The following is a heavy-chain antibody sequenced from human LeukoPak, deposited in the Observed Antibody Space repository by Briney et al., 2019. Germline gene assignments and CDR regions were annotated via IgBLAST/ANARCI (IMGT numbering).Heavy chain of an antibody. CDR3: ARSYLGGSYYREDYFDY. CDR2: MNPNSGNT. V-gene: IGHV1-8*03. CDR1: GYTFISYD. D-gene: IGHD1-26*01. Sequence: GASVKVSCKASGYTFISYDINWVRQATGQGLEWMGWMNPNSGNTRFAQKFQGRVTITRNTSISTAYMELSSLRSEDTAVYYCARSYLGGSYYREDYFDYWGQGTLVTVSS. J-gene: IGHJ4*02.